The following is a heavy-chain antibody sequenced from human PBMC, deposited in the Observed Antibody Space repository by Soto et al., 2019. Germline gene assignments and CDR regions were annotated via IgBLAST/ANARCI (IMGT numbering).Heavy chain of an antibody. CDR2: IYWDDDK. D-gene: IGHD3-16*02. Sequence: QITLKESGPTLVKPTQTLTLTCTFSGFSLSTSGVGVGWIRQPPGKALEWLALIYWDDDKRYSPSLKSRLIITKDPSKNQVVLTMTNMDPVDTATYYCAHRGVITWFDYWGQGTLVTVSS. CDR1: GFSLSTSGVG. J-gene: IGHJ4*02. V-gene: IGHV2-5*02. CDR3: AHRGVITWFDY.